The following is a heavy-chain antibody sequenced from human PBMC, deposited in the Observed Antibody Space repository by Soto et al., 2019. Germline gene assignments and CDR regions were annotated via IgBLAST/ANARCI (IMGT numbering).Heavy chain of an antibody. Sequence: PGGSLRLSCAASGFTLSGYAMDWVRQAPGKGLEYVSGISSNGVGTYYANSVQGRFTISRDNSKNMVYLQMGSLRPEDMAVYYCARRARPDFYYMDVWGKGTTVTVSS. J-gene: IGHJ6*03. CDR2: ISSNGVGT. V-gene: IGHV3-64*01. CDR1: GFTLSGYA. D-gene: IGHD6-6*01. CDR3: ARRARPDFYYMDV.